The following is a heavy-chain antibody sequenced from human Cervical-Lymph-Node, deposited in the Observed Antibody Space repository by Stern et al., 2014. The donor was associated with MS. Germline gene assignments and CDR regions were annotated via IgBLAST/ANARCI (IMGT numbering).Heavy chain of an antibody. Sequence: VQLVESGAEVKKPGASVKVSCQASGYTFIDYYIHWVRQAPGQGLECMGKIHPSGSSTTYAQKFQDRVSMTRDMSTSTVFMELSSLRSEDTAVYYCARAPRGDSGSYGPAGYWGQGTQVTVSS. CDR1: GYTFIDYY. CDR3: ARAPRGDSGSYGPAGY. D-gene: IGHD1-26*01. V-gene: IGHV1-46*01. CDR2: IHPSGSST. J-gene: IGHJ4*02.